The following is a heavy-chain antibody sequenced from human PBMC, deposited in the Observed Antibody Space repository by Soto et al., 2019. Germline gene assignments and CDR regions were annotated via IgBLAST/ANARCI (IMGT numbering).Heavy chain of an antibody. CDR2: IIPIFGTE. Sequence: QVQLVQSATEVKKPGASVKISCKASGYTFSSFAISWVRQAPGQGLEWMGGIIPIFGTENHAQKFQGRVTITADESTSTAYMELSSLRSEDTAVYYCARDNYDDSSGYYSRFDSWGQGTLVTVSS. J-gene: IGHJ4*02. D-gene: IGHD3-22*01. CDR3: ARDNYDDSSGYYSRFDS. CDR1: GYTFSSFA. V-gene: IGHV1-69*13.